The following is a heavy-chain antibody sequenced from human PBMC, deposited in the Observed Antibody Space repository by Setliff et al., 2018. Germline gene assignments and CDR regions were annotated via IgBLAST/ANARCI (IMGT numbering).Heavy chain of an antibody. CDR3: ASDGQGNYNFWSGSYYYYGMDV. J-gene: IGHJ6*02. CDR1: GYTFTSYG. Sequence: RASVKVSCKASGYTFTSYGISWVRQAPGQGLEWMGWISAYNGNTNYAQKLQGRVTMTTDTSTSTAYMELRSLRSDDTAVYYCASDGQGNYNFWSGSYYYYGMDVWGQGTTVTVS. CDR2: ISAYNGNT. V-gene: IGHV1-18*01. D-gene: IGHD3-3*01.